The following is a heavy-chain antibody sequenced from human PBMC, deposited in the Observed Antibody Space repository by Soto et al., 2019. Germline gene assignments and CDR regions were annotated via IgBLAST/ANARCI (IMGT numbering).Heavy chain of an antibody. CDR2: ISSSGSTI. CDR1: GLTFSDYY. CDR3: ARDRDIVVVPAAFNY. Sequence: GGSLRLSCAASGLTFSDYYMSWIRQAPGKGLEWVSYISSSGSTIYYADSVKGRFTISRDNAKNSLYLQMNSLRAEDTAVYYCARDRDIVVVPAAFNYWGQGTLVTVSS. J-gene: IGHJ4*02. V-gene: IGHV3-11*01. D-gene: IGHD2-2*01.